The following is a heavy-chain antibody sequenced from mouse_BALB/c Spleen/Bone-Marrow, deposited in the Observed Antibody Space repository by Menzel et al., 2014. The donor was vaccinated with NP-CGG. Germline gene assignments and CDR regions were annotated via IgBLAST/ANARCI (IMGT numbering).Heavy chain of an antibody. J-gene: IGHJ2*01. D-gene: IGHD2-1*01. CDR1: GYSFTGYY. Sequence: EVQLQQSGPELVKPGASVKISSKASGYSFTGYYMHWVKQSHVKSLEWIGRINPYNGATSYNQNFKDKASLTVDKSSSTAYMELHSLTSEDSAVYYCAREYYGNYVLDYWGQGTTLTVSS. CDR2: INPYNGAT. V-gene: IGHV1-26*01. CDR3: AREYYGNYVLDY.